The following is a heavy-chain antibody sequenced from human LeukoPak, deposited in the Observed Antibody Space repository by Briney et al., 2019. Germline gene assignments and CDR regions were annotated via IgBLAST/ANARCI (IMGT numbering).Heavy chain of an antibody. J-gene: IGHJ6*02. Sequence: ASVKVSCKASGYTFTSYGISWVRQAPGQGLEWMGWISAYNGNTNYAQKLRGRVTMTTDTSTSTAHMELRSLRSDDTAVYYCARADYDILTGYYNYYYYGMDVWGQGTTVTVSS. CDR3: ARADYDILTGYYNYYYYGMDV. V-gene: IGHV1-18*01. CDR2: ISAYNGNT. CDR1: GYTFTSYG. D-gene: IGHD3-9*01.